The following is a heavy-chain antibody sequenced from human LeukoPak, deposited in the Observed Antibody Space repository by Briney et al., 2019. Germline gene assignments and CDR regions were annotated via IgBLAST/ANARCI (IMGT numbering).Heavy chain of an antibody. V-gene: IGHV1-2*02. J-gene: IGHJ4*02. Sequence: TSVKVFCKASGYTFTCSYLHWVRQAPGQGLEWIGWINADSGGTNYAQKFQGRATMTRDTSISTAYMEMSRLRSDDTAVFFQAEDGIRDYYDSSGYFTYWGQGTLVTVSS. D-gene: IGHD3-22*01. CDR1: GYTFTCSY. CDR2: INADSGGT. CDR3: AEDGIRDYYDSSGYFTY.